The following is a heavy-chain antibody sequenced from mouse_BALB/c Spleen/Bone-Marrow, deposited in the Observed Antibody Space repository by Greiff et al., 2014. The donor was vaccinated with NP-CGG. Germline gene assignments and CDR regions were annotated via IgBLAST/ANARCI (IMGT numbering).Heavy chain of an antibody. D-gene: IGHD3-1*01. CDR1: GYSFTGYY. Sequence: EVQLQQPGPELVKPGASVKISCKASGYSFTGYYMHWVKQSHVKSLEWIGRINPYNGVISYNQNFKDKASLTVDKSSSTAYMELHSLTSEDSAVYYCARNGPYAMDYWGQGTSVTVSS. V-gene: IGHV1-26*01. CDR2: INPYNGVI. J-gene: IGHJ4*01. CDR3: ARNGPYAMDY.